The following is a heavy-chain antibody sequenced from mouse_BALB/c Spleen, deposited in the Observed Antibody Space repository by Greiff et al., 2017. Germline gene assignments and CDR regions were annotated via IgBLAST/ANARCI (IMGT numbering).Heavy chain of an antibody. J-gene: IGHJ4*01. CDR1: GFTFSSYA. CDR2: ISSGGSYT. D-gene: IGHD1-1*01. V-gene: IGHV5-9-4*01. CDR3: ARVGGTTVVAPYYYAMDY. Sequence: EVKVEESGGGLVKPGGSLKLSCAASGFTFSSYAMSWVRQSPEKRLEWVAEISSGGSYTYYPDTVTGRFTISRDNAKNTLYLEMSSLRSEDTAMYYCARVGGTTVVAPYYYAMDYWGQGTSVTVSS.